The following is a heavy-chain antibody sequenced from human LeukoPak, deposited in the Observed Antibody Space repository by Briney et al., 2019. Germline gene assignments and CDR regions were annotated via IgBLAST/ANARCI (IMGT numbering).Heavy chain of an antibody. CDR3: AGDRGSIVVVPAAMPSGPLRP. CDR1: GYTFTSYV. J-gene: IGHJ5*02. CDR2: INAGNGNT. V-gene: IGHV1-3*01. Sequence: ASVKVSCKASGYTFTSYVMHWVRQAPGQRLEWMGWINAGNGNTKYSQKFQGRVTITKDTFASTAYMELSNLRSEDTAVHYCAGDRGSIVVVPAAMPSGPLRPWGQGTLVTVSS. D-gene: IGHD2-2*01.